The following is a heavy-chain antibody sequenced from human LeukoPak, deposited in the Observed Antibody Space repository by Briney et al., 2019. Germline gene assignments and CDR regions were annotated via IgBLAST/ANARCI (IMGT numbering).Heavy chain of an antibody. D-gene: IGHD5-18*01. CDR1: GGSFSGYY. CDR3: SRWIQLWLRSGFDL. V-gene: IGHV4-34*01. J-gene: IGHJ2*01. Sequence: SETLSLTCAVYGGSFSGYYWSWIRQPPGKGLEWIGEINHSGSTNYNPSLKSRVTISVDTSKNQFSLKLGSVTAADTAVYYCSRWIQLWLRSGFDLWGRGTLVTVSS. CDR2: INHSGST.